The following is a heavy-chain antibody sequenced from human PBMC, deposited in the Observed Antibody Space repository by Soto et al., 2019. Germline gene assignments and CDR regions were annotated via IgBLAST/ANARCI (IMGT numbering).Heavy chain of an antibody. J-gene: IGHJ6*02. Sequence: PGESLKISCKGSGYSFTSYWIGWVRQMPGKNLEWMGIIYPGDSDTRYSPSFQGQVTISADKSISTAYLQWSSLKASDTAMYYCARLGFLEWLLPYGMDVWGQGTTVTVSS. D-gene: IGHD3-3*01. CDR1: GYSFTSYW. CDR3: ARLGFLEWLLPYGMDV. CDR2: IYPGDSDT. V-gene: IGHV5-51*01.